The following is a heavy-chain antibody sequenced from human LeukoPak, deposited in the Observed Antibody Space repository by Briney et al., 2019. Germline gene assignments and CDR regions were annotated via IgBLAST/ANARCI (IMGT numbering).Heavy chain of an antibody. Sequence: SVKVSCKASGGTFSSYAISWVRQAPGQGLEWMGRIIPILGIANYAQKFQGRVTITADKSTSTAYMELSSLRAEDTAVYYCAKAPGVGATSWGQGTLVTVSS. CDR2: IIPILGIA. D-gene: IGHD1-26*01. V-gene: IGHV1-69*04. CDR3: AKAPGVGATS. CDR1: GGTFSSYA. J-gene: IGHJ4*02.